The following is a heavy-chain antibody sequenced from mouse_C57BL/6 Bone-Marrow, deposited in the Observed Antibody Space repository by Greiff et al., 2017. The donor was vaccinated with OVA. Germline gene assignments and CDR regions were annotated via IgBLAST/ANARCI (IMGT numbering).Heavy chain of an antibody. D-gene: IGHD1-1*01. Sequence: EVKLMESGEGLVKPGASLKLSCAASGFTFSSYAMSWVRQTPEKRLEWVAYISSGGDYIYYADTVKGRFTISRDNARNTLYLQMSSLKSEDTAMYYCTRESVYYGSAYYFDYWGQGTTLTVSS. J-gene: IGHJ2*01. CDR1: GFTFSSYA. CDR3: TRESVYYGSAYYFDY. CDR2: ISSGGDYI. V-gene: IGHV5-9-1*02.